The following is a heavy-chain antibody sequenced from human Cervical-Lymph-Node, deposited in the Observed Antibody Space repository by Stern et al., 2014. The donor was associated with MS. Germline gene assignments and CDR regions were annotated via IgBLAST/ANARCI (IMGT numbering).Heavy chain of an antibody. J-gene: IGHJ6*02. CDR1: GGSISSDNYY. CDR2: IYYSGTT. D-gene: IGHD2-2*01. CDR3: ARDHFTSSLGV. V-gene: IGHV4-31*03. Sequence: QMQLQESGPGLVKPSQTLSLTCTVSGGSISSDNYYWTWIRQHPGQGLEWIGHIYYSGTTYYHQPPKSRDSLIADTSKNLFSLRLNSVTAADTAVYYCARDHFTSSLGVWGHGTTVTVS.